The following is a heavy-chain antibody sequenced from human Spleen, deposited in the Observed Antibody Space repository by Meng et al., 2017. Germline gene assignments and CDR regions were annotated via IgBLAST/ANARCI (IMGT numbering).Heavy chain of an antibody. J-gene: IGHJ4*02. V-gene: IGHV4-4*02. CDR1: GGSISSSNW. D-gene: IGHD6-19*01. CDR2: KSHSGST. Sequence: QVQLQQWGAGLLKPSETLSLTCAVSGGSISSSNWWTWVRQPPGKGLDWIGEKSHSGSTNYNPSLKSRVTISLDESKNQFSLKLNSVTAADTAIYYCARGSFSSGWGIWGQGTLVTVSS. CDR3: ARGSFSSGWGI.